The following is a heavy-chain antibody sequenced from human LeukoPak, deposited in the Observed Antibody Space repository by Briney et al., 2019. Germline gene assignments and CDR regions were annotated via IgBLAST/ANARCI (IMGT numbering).Heavy chain of an antibody. CDR3: ARGYDSGSYYQF. Sequence: PSETLSLTCAVYGGSFSGYYWSWIRQPPGKGLEWIGEINRGGGTSYVPSLKSRVTVSLDTSKKQFSLKLTSVTAADTGVYYCARGYDSGSYYQFWGQGTLVTVSS. J-gene: IGHJ1*01. CDR2: INRGGGT. D-gene: IGHD3-10*01. CDR1: GGSFSGYY. V-gene: IGHV4-34*01.